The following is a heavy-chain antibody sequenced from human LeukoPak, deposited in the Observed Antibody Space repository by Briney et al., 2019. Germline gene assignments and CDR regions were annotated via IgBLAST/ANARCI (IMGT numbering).Heavy chain of an antibody. J-gene: IGHJ6*03. V-gene: IGHV3-74*01. CDR2: ITTDESST. CDR1: GFTFSNYW. CDR3: ARDWARLVRYFDWLNYMDV. Sequence: PGGSLRLSCAASGFTFSNYWLHWVRQPPGKGLVWVSRITTDESSTHYADSVKGRFTISRDNSKNTLYLQMNSLRAEDTAVYYCARDWARLVRYFDWLNYMDVWGKGTTVTVSS. D-gene: IGHD3-9*01.